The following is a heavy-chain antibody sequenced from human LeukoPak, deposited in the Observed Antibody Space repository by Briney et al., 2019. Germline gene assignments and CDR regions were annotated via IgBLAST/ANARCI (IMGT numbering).Heavy chain of an antibody. CDR3: ASTRRAAVAGRFDS. CDR2: IYHSGNT. V-gene: IGHV4-4*09. J-gene: IGHJ4*02. Sequence: TSETLSLTCNVSGASMSSNYWSWIRQPPGKGLEWIGYIYHSGNTNYSPSLESRVTMSVDESKNQFSLRVHFVSAADTAVYYCASTRRAAVAGRFDSWGQGTLVTVSS. D-gene: IGHD6-19*01. CDR1: GASMSSNY.